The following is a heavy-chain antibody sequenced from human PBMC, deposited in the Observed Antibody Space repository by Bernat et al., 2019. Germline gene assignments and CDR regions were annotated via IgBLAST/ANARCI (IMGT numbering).Heavy chain of an antibody. V-gene: IGHV3-21*01. CDR2: ISSSSSYI. Sequence: EVQLVESGGGLVKPGGSLRLSCAASGFTFSSYSMNWVRQAPGKGLEWVSSISSSSSYIYYADSVKGRFTIYRDNAKNSLYLQMNSLRAEDTAVYYCARVVPAAIGPNWFDPWGQGTLVTVSS. J-gene: IGHJ5*02. D-gene: IGHD2-2*02. CDR3: ARVVPAAIGPNWFDP. CDR1: GFTFSSYS.